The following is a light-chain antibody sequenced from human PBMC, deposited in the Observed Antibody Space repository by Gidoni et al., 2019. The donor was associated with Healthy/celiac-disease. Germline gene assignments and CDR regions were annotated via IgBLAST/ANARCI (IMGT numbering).Light chain of an antibody. V-gene: IGKV1-33*01. CDR3: QQYDNLPLT. CDR1: QDISNY. Sequence: DIQMTQSPSSLSASVGDRVTITCQASQDISNYLNWYQQKPGKAPKRLIYDASYLETGGPSRFSGSGSVTDFTFTISSLQPEDLATYYCQQYDNLPLTFGGGTKVEIK. J-gene: IGKJ4*01. CDR2: DAS.